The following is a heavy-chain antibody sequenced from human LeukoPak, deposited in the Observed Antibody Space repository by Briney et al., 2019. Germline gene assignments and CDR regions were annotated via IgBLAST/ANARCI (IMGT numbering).Heavy chain of an antibody. CDR2: ISYDGSNK. Sequence: PGGSLRLSCAASGFTFSSYGMHWVRQAPGKGLKWVAVISYDGSNKYYADSVKGRFTISRDNSKNTLYLQMNSLRAEDTAVYYCAKDSSGWYYFDYWGQGTLVTVSS. CDR3: AKDSSGWYYFDY. CDR1: GFTFSSYG. J-gene: IGHJ4*02. V-gene: IGHV3-30*18. D-gene: IGHD6-19*01.